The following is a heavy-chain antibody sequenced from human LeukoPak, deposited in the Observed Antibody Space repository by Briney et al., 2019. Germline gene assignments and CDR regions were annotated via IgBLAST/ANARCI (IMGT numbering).Heavy chain of an antibody. Sequence: TSQTLSLTCAVSGGSISSGGYSWSWIRQPPGKGLEWIGYIYYSGSTNSNPSLKSRVTMSVDTSKNQFSLEPSSVTAADTAVYYCARGGRHSYLFDYWGQGILVTVSS. CDR1: GGSISSGGYS. D-gene: IGHD3-10*01. J-gene: IGHJ4*02. CDR3: ARGGRHSYLFDY. CDR2: IYYSGST. V-gene: IGHV4-30-4*07.